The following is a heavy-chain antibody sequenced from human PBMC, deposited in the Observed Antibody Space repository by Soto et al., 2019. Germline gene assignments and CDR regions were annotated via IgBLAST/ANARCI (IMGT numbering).Heavy chain of an antibody. V-gene: IGHV4-4*07. CDR2: IYTSGST. J-gene: IGHJ6*02. CDR1: GGSISSYY. CDR3: ARVVAVAGTYYGMDV. Sequence: PSETLSLTCTVSGGSISSYYWSWIRQPAGKGLEWIGRIYTSGSTNYNPSLKSRITMSVDTSKNQFSLKLSSVTAADTAVYYCARVVAVAGTYYGMDVWGQGTTVTVSS. D-gene: IGHD6-19*01.